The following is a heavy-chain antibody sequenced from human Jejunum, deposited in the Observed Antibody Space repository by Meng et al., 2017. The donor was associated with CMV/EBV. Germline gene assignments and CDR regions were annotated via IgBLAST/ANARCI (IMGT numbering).Heavy chain of an antibody. Sequence: FSNYAMTWVRQAPGKGLEWVSAISGSGGSTHYADSVKGRFTISRDNSNNTLYLQMNGLRAEDTAKYYCAKATDIVVVVAAYGLDVWGRGTTVTVSS. J-gene: IGHJ6*02. CDR2: ISGSGGST. CDR1: FSNYA. CDR3: AKATDIVVVVAAYGLDV. D-gene: IGHD2-15*01. V-gene: IGHV3-23*01.